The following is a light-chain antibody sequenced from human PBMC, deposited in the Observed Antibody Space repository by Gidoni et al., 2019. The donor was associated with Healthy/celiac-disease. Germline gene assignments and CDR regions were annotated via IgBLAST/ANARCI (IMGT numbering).Light chain of an antibody. CDR3: QQGSNWPIT. V-gene: IGKV3-11*01. CDR2: DAS. J-gene: IGKJ5*01. CDR1: QSVSSY. Sequence: DIVLTQSPATLSLSPGERATLSCRASQSVSSYIAWYQQKPGQAPRLLIYDASNRDTGIPARFSGSGTGTDFTLTISSLEPEDCAVYYCQQGSNWPITFGQGTRLEIK.